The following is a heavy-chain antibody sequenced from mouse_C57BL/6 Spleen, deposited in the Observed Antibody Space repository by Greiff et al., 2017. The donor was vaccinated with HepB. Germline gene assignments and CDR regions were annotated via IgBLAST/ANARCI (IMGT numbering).Heavy chain of an antibody. D-gene: IGHD1-1*01. CDR3: ARERGKHYGSSHFDY. J-gene: IGHJ2*01. V-gene: IGHV1-72*01. CDR2: IDPNSGGT. Sequence: QVQLKQPGAELVKPGASVKLSCKASGYTFTSYWMHWVKQRPGRGLEWIGRIDPNSGGTKYNEKFKSKATLTVDKSSSTAYMQLSSLTSEDSAVYYCARERGKHYGSSHFDYWGQGTTLTVSS. CDR1: GYTFTSYW.